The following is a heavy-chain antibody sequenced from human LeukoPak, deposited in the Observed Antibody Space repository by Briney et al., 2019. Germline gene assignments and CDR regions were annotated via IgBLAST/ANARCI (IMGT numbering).Heavy chain of an antibody. CDR1: GFTFSSYS. Sequence: GGSLRLSCAASGFTFSSYSMNWVRQAPGKGLEWVSYISCSSSTIYYADSVKGRFTISRDNAKNSLYLQMNSLRAEDTAVYYCAREFRGELLYYFDYWGQETLVTVSS. D-gene: IGHD1-26*01. V-gene: IGHV3-48*01. CDR2: ISCSSSTI. CDR3: AREFRGELLYYFDY. J-gene: IGHJ4*02.